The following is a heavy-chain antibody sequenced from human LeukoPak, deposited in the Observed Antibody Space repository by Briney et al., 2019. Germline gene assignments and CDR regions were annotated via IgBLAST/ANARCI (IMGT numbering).Heavy chain of an antibody. CDR1: GFTFSSYS. Sequence: GGSLRLSCAASGFTFSSYSMNWVRQAPGKGLEWVSSISSSSSYIYYADSVKGRFTISRDNAKNSLYLQMNSLRAEDTAVYYCARDPRIRFLEWLYYFDYCGQGTLVTVSS. D-gene: IGHD3-3*01. J-gene: IGHJ4*02. CDR3: ARDPRIRFLEWLYYFDY. CDR2: ISSSSSYI. V-gene: IGHV3-21*01.